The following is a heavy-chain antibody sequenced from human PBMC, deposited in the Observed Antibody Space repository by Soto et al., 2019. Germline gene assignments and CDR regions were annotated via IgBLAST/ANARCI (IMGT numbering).Heavy chain of an antibody. V-gene: IGHV3-74*01. D-gene: IGHD3-3*01. CDR1: GFTFSSYW. CDR3: ARGSLYYDFWSGYYPFDY. Sequence: EVQLVESVGGLVQPGGSLRLSCAASGFTFSSYWMHWVRQAPGKGLVWVSRINSDGSSTSYADSVKGRFTISRDNAKNTLYLQMNSLRADDTAVYYCARGSLYYDFWSGYYPFDYWGQGTLVTVSS. J-gene: IGHJ4*02. CDR2: INSDGSST.